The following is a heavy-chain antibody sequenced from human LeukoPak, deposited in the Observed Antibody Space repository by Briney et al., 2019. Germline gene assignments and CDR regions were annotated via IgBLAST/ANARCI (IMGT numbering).Heavy chain of an antibody. CDR2: IIPIFGTA. CDR3: ARGFGTVTTFDY. CDR1: GGTFSSYA. J-gene: IGHJ4*02. D-gene: IGHD4-17*01. Sequence: ASVKVSCKASGGTFSSYAISWARQAPGQGLEWMGGIIPIFGTANYAQRFQGRVTITADESTSTAYMELSSLRSEDTAVYYCARGFGTVTTFDYWGQGTLVTVSS. V-gene: IGHV1-69*13.